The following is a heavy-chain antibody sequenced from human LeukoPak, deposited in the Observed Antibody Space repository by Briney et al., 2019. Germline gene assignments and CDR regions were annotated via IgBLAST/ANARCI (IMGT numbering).Heavy chain of an antibody. D-gene: IGHD2-15*01. CDR1: GLTFSSYG. J-gene: IGHJ4*02. Sequence: PGRSLRLSCAASGLTFSSYGVHWVRQAPGKGLEWVAVIWYDGSNKYYADSVKGRFTISRDNSKNTLYLQMNSLRAEDTAVYYCAKGGDIVVVVAATRFDYWGQGTLVTVSS. CDR2: IWYDGSNK. V-gene: IGHV3-33*06. CDR3: AKGGDIVVVVAATRFDY.